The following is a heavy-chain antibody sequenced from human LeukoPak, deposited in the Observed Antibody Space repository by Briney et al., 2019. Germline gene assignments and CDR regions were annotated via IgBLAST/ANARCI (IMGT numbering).Heavy chain of an antibody. V-gene: IGHV1-18*01. D-gene: IGHD3-10*01. Sequence: ASVKVSCKASGYTFTSYGISWVRQAPGQGLEWMGWISAYNGNTNCAQKLQGRVTMTTDTSTSTAYMELRSLRSDDTAVYYCARDQFLWFGELPSPPFDYWGQGTLVTVSS. CDR1: GYTFTSYG. J-gene: IGHJ4*02. CDR3: ARDQFLWFGELPSPPFDY. CDR2: ISAYNGNT.